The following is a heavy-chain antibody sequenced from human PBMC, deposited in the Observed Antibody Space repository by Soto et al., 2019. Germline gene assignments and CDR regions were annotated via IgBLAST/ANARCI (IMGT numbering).Heavy chain of an antibody. CDR2: FDPEDGET. Sequence: ASVKVSCKVSGYTLTELSMHWVRQAPGKGLEWMGGFDPEDGETIYAQKFQGRVTMTEDTSTDTAYMELSSLRSEDTAVYYCATEFMWVRGVMPPARAFNIGAQGKMFTVS. V-gene: IGHV1-24*01. CDR1: GYTLTELS. D-gene: IGHD3-10*01. CDR3: ATEFMWVRGVMPPARAFNI. J-gene: IGHJ3*02.